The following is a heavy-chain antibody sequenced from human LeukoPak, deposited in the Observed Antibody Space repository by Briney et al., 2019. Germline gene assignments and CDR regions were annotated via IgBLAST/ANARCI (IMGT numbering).Heavy chain of an antibody. CDR1: GFTFRNYN. CDR3: ARQRGYCSSGVCRGWFDP. V-gene: IGHV3-21*05. Sequence: GGSLRLSCAASGFTFRNYNMNWVRQAPGKGLEGVSYISESSSFIQYADSLKGRFTISRDNAKNSLYLQMKSLRAEDTAVYYCARQRGYCSSGVCRGWFDPWGQGTLVTVSS. J-gene: IGHJ5*02. D-gene: IGHD2-8*01. CDR2: ISESSSFI.